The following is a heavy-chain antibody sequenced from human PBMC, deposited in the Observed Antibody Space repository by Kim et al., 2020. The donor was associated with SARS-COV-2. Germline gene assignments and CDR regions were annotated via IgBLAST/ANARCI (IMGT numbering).Heavy chain of an antibody. J-gene: IGHJ4*02. D-gene: IGHD3-3*01. V-gene: IGHV3-7*03. Sequence: GGSLRLSCAASGFTFSSYWMSWVRQAPGKGLEWVANIKQDGSEKYYVDSVKGRFTISRDNAKNSLYLQMNSLRAEDTAVYYCARGGNYDFWSGRYYFDYWGQGTLVTVSS. CDR2: IKQDGSEK. CDR3: ARGGNYDFWSGRYYFDY. CDR1: GFTFSSYW.